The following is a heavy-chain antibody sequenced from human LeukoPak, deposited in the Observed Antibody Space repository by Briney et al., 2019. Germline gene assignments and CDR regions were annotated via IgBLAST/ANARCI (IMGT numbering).Heavy chain of an antibody. J-gene: IGHJ6*03. V-gene: IGHV1-2*02. Sequence: ASVKVSCKASGFTFSGYYMHWVRQAPGQGLEWMGWINLDSGDTQYAQKFQDRVTLSRDTSITTAYMEMTTLRSDDTAVFYCARDYYYYMDVWAKGPRSSSP. CDR3: ARDYYYYMDV. CDR2: INLDSGDT. CDR1: GFTFSGYY.